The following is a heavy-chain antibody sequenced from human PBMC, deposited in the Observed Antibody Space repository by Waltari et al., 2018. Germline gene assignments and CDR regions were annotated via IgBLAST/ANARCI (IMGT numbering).Heavy chain of an antibody. J-gene: IGHJ4*01. CDR3: TTLDALWGG. CDR1: GFAVKAAW. D-gene: IGHD7-27*01. V-gene: IGHV3-15*01. Sequence: EVKMVESVVGFVKPGASLSLSCVASGFAVKAAWLTWVRQAPGKGLEWVGRIKSQSDGATTDFAASVRGRFSISRDDSQNMVFLQMNSLRTEDTALYYCTTLDALWGGWGHGTLVTVSS. CDR2: IKSQSDGATT.